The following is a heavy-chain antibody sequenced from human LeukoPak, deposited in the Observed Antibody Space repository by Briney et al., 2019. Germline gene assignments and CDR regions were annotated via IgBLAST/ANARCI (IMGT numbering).Heavy chain of an antibody. CDR1: GFPSSSYS. CDR3: ARDRGLGLPNWFTS. V-gene: IGHV3-21*01. D-gene: IGHD2-15*01. J-gene: IGHJ5*01. CDR2: IDLNGNHI. Sequence: GGSLRLSCVGSGFPSSSYSMNWVRQAPGKGLEWVSSIDLNGNHINYADSVKDRFTISRDNAKNSLFLQMDSLRVEGTAVYYCARDRGLGLPNWFTSWGQGTLVTVSS.